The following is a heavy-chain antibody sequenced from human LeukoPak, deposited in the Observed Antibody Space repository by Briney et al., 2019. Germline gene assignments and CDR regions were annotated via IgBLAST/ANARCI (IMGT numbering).Heavy chain of an antibody. CDR1: GYTFTSYY. J-gene: IGHJ6*04. Sequence: ASVKVSCKASGYTFTSYYMHWVRQAPGQGLEWMGIINPSGGSTSYAQKFQGRVTMTRDTSTSTVYMELSSLRSEDTAVYYCARGIKSMVRGVIFSLGMDVWGKGTTVTVSS. CDR2: INPSGGST. V-gene: IGHV1-46*01. D-gene: IGHD3-10*01. CDR3: ARGIKSMVRGVIFSLGMDV.